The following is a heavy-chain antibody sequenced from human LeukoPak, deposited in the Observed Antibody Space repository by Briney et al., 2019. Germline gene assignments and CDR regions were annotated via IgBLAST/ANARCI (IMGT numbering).Heavy chain of an antibody. CDR1: GYTFTRHY. Sequence: ASVKVSCKASGYTFTRHYMHWVRQAPGQGLEWMGIINPSGGSTIYAQKFQGRVTMTRDTSTSTVYMELSSLRSEDTAVYYCARVLGGLAFRTFDYWGQGDLVTVSS. D-gene: IGHD3-16*01. V-gene: IGHV1-46*01. CDR2: INPSGGST. CDR3: ARVLGGLAFRTFDY. J-gene: IGHJ4*02.